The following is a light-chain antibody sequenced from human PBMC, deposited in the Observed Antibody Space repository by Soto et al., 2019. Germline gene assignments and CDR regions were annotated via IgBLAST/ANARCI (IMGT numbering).Light chain of an antibody. J-gene: IGKJ1*01. CDR2: GAS. Sequence: EIVLTQSPGTLSLSPVERATLSCRASQSVSSSYLAWYQQKPGQAPRLLIYGASSRATGIPDRFSGSGSGTDFTLTISSLEPEDFAVYYCQHRGTWSWTFGQGTKVDIK. CDR3: QHRGTWSWT. V-gene: IGKV3-20*01. CDR1: QSVSSSY.